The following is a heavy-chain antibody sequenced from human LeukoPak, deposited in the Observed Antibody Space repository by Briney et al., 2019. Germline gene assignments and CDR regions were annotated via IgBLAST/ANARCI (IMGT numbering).Heavy chain of an antibody. J-gene: IGHJ4*02. CDR2: ISYDGNNK. CDR1: GFTFSTYA. CDR3: ARSTFYDFSSGYQFDS. D-gene: IGHD3-3*01. Sequence: GGSLRLSCAASGFTFSTYAMHWVRQAPGKGLEWVAVISYDGNNKYYADSVKGRFTISRDNSKNTLYLQMNSLRAEDTAVYYCARSTFYDFSSGYQFDSWGRGTLVTVSS. V-gene: IGHV3-30-3*01.